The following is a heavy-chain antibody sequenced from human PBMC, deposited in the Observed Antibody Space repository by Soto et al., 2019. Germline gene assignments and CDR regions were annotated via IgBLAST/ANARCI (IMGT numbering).Heavy chain of an antibody. V-gene: IGHV3-48*02. CDR3: ARAENRGNYKGDDAFDI. CDR2: ISSSGSTK. D-gene: IGHD1-26*01. J-gene: IGHJ3*02. CDR1: GLTFSSYS. Sequence: PRGSLKISRSASGLTFSSYSMNWVPQAPGRGPEWVSYISSSGSTKYYADSVKGRFTISKDNAKNSVYLQMNSLRDEDTAVYYCARAENRGNYKGDDAFDIWGQGTMVTVSS.